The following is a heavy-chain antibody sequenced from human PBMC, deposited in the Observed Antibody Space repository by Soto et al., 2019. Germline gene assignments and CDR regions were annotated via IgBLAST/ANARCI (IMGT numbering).Heavy chain of an antibody. CDR3: AHRVPYNSYWDVGWFDP. D-gene: IGHD1-20*01. V-gene: IGHV2-5*02. CDR1: GFSLTSSGVG. J-gene: IGHJ5*02. Sequence: QITLKESGPTLLEPTQTLTLTCSFSGFSLTSSGVGVGWLRQAPGKALECLGIIYWDGDRRYNPSLRQRLTITKDTSKNQLVLTMTYIEPVDTATYYCAHRVPYNSYWDVGWFDPWGQGTLVTVS. CDR2: IYWDGDR.